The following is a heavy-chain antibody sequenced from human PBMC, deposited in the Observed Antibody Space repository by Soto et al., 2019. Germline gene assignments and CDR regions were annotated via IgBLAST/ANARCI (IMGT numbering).Heavy chain of an antibody. CDR1: GFTFSSYA. CDR3: ARDEYGDYHYYYYYGMDV. CDR2: ISYDGSNK. V-gene: IGHV3-30-3*01. Sequence: GGSLRLSCAASGFTFSSYAMHWVRQAPGKGLEWVAVISYDGSNKYYADSVKGRFTISRDNSKNTLYLQMNSLRAEDTAVYYCARDEYGDYHYYYYYGMDVWGQGTTVTVSS. J-gene: IGHJ6*02. D-gene: IGHD4-17*01.